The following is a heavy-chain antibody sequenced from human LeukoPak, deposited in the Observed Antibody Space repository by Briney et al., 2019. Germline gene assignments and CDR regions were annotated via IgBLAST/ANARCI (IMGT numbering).Heavy chain of an antibody. CDR2: INHSGST. V-gene: IGHV4-34*01. CDR3: ARVGYFDWLTSDY. CDR1: GGSFSGYY. Sequence: SETLSLTCAVYGGSFSGYYWSWLRQPPRKGLEWIGEINHSGSTNYDPSLKSRVTISVDTSKNQFSLKLSSVTAADTAVYYCARVGYFDWLTSDYWGQGTLVTVSS. J-gene: IGHJ4*02. D-gene: IGHD3-9*01.